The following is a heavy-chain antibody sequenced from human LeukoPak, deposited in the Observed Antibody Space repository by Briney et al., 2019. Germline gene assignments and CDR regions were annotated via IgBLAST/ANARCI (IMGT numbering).Heavy chain of an antibody. CDR2: IYPRDGST. J-gene: IGHJ4*02. CDR3: ARDQEGFDY. V-gene: IGHV1-46*01. CDR1: GXTFTSNY. Sequence: VKVSCXXSGXTFTSNYIHWVRQAPGQGLEWMGMIYPRDGSTNYAQKFQGRVTVTRDTSTSTVHMELSGLRSEDTAVYYCARDQEGFDYWGQGTLVTVSS.